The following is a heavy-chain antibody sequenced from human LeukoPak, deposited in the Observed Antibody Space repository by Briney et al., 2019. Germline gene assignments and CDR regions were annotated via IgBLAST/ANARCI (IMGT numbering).Heavy chain of an antibody. CDR1: GGSISSYY. D-gene: IGHD4-17*01. CDR3: ARENDYGDPIDY. Sequence: SETLSLTCTVSGGSISSYYWSWLRQPPGKGLEWIGYIYYSGSTNYNPSLKSRVTISVDTSKNQFSLKLSSVTAADTAVYYCARENDYGDPIDYWGQGTLVTVSS. J-gene: IGHJ4*02. V-gene: IGHV4-59*01. CDR2: IYYSGST.